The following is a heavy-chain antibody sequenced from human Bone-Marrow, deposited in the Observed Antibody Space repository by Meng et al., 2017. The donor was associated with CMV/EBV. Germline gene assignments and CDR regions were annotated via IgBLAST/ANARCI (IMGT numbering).Heavy chain of an antibody. D-gene: IGHD2-2*01. V-gene: IGHV3-30*04. J-gene: IGHJ6*02. Sequence: GGSLRLSCVASGFIFSTYVMHWVRQAPGKGLEWVAVISSDGTNEFYADSVKGRFTISRDNSKNTVYLQMNSLRADDTALYYCARDQIVVVPAALYGMDVWGQGTTVTVSS. CDR1: GFIFSTYV. CDR3: ARDQIVVVPAALYGMDV. CDR2: ISSDGTNE.